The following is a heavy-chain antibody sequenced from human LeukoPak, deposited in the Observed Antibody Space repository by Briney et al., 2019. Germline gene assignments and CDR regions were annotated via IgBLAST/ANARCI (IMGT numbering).Heavy chain of an antibody. J-gene: IGHJ3*02. CDR1: GGSISSGGYY. V-gene: IGHV4-31*03. D-gene: IGHD3-3*01. Sequence: PSETLSLTCTVSGGSISSGGYYWSWIRQHPGKGLEWIGYIYYSGSTYYNPSLKSRVTISVDTSKNQFSLKLSSVTAADTAVYYCARAGAYDFWSGYPNAFDIWGQGTMVTVSS. CDR2: IYYSGST. CDR3: ARAGAYDFWSGYPNAFDI.